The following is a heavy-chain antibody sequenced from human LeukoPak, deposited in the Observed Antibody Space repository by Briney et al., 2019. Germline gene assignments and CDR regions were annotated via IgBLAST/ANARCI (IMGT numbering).Heavy chain of an antibody. J-gene: IGHJ6*03. CDR3: AREVNYYYYMDV. Sequence: PGGSLRLSCAASGFTFGSYSMNWVRQAPGKGLEWGSYISSSSSTIYYADSVKGRFTISRDNAKNSLYLQMNSLRAEDTAVYYCAREVNYYYYMDVWGKGTPVTVSS. CDR1: GFTFGSYS. D-gene: IGHD4-11*01. V-gene: IGHV3-48*04. CDR2: ISSSSSTI.